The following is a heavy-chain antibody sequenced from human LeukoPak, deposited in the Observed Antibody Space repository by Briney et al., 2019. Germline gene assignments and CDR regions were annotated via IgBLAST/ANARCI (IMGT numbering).Heavy chain of an antibody. CDR1: GDSISNTNYY. J-gene: IGHJ4*02. CDR3: ARVSGSGSYYNYFDY. CDR2: IYYSGRT. Sequence: SETLSLTCTVSGDSISNTNYYWGWIRQPPGKGLEWIGSIYYSGRTYHNPSLKSRVTISVDTSKNQFSLRLSSVTAADTAVYYCARVSGSGSYYNYFDYWGQGTLVTVSS. D-gene: IGHD3-10*01. V-gene: IGHV4-39*07.